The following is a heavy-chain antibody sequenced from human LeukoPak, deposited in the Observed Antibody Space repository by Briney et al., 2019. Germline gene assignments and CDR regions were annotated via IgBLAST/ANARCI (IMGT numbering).Heavy chain of an antibody. CDR3: TRLIGNYFYYVDV. J-gene: IGHJ6*03. CDR1: GFTFANYA. Sequence: AGGSLRLSCTASGFTFANYAMSWVRQAPGKGLEWVGFIRSKAYGGTTEYAASVKGRFTISRDDSKSIAYLQMNSLKPEDTAVYYCTRLIGNYFYYVDVWGKGTTVTISS. CDR2: IRSKAYGGTT. D-gene: IGHD2/OR15-2a*01. V-gene: IGHV3-49*04.